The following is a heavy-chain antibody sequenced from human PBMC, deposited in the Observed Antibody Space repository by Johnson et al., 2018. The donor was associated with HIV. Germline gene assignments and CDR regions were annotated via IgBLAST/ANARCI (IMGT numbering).Heavy chain of an antibody. D-gene: IGHD5-24*01. CDR2: ISGSDGAI. CDR1: GVIFSDYY. CDR3: AREMAATNAWDLDI. V-gene: IGHV3-11*01. Sequence: QVQLVESGGGLVQPGGSLRLSCAVSGVIFSDYYMSWIRQAPGKGLEWVSYISGSDGAIWYADSVKGRFTISRDNSKNTLYLQMNSLRADDTAVYYCAREMAATNAWDLDIWGQGTVVTVSS. J-gene: IGHJ3*02.